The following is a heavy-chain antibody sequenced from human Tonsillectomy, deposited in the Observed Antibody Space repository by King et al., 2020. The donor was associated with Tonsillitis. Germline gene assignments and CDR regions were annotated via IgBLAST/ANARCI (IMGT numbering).Heavy chain of an antibody. CDR3: ARIFRGMDV. Sequence: VQLVQSGGGLVQPGRSLRLSCVASGFTLDDYTMHWVRQVPGKGLEWVSGISWKSDSIGYADSVKGRFTISRDSAKNSLYLQMNSLRGEDTALYYCARIFRGMDVWGQGTTVTVSS. CDR2: ISWKSDSI. CDR1: GFTLDDYT. J-gene: IGHJ6*02. V-gene: IGHV3-9*01. D-gene: IGHD2-15*01.